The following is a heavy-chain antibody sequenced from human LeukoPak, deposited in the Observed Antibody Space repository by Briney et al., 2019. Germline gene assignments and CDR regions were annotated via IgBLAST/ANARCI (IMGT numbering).Heavy chain of an antibody. D-gene: IGHD3-3*01. Sequence: ASVKVSCKASGYTFTGYYMHWVRQAPGQGLEWMGGIIPIFGTANYAQKFQGRVTITTDESTSTAYMELSSLRSEDTAVYYCARTAGYDFWSGLYYFDYWGQGTLVTVSS. J-gene: IGHJ4*02. V-gene: IGHV1-69*05. CDR3: ARTAGYDFWSGLYYFDY. CDR2: IIPIFGTA. CDR1: GYTFTGYY.